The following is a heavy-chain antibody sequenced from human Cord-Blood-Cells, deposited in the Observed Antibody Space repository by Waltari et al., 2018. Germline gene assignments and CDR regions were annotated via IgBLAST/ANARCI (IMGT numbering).Heavy chain of an antibody. CDR2: IYWNDDK. CDR3: AHIVHWAELSSSWFFFDY. CDR1: GFSLSTSGVG. D-gene: IGHD6-13*01. V-gene: IGHV2-5*01. Sequence: QITLKESGPTLVKPTQTLTLTCPFSGFSLSTSGVGVGWIPPPPGQALEWLALIYWNDDKRYSPSLKSRLTITKDTSKNQVVLTMTNMDPVDTATYYCAHIVHWAELSSSWFFFDYWGQGTLVTVSS. J-gene: IGHJ4*02.